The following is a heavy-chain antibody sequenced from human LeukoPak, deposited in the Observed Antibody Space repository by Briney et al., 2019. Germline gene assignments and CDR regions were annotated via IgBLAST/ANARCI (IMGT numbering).Heavy chain of an antibody. CDR1: GFTFGDYA. CDR3: TRVRLELRRGIGWFDP. V-gene: IGHV3-49*03. CDR2: IRSKAYGGTT. D-gene: IGHD1-7*01. J-gene: IGHJ5*02. Sequence: GGSLRLSCTASGFTFGDYAMSWFRQAPGKGPEWVGFIRSKAYGGTTEYAASVKGRFTISRDDSKSIAYLQMNSLKTEDTAVYYCTRVRLELRRGIGWFDPWGQGTLVTVSS.